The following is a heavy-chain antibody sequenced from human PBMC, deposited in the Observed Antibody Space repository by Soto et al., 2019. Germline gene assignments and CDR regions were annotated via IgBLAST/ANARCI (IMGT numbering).Heavy chain of an antibody. Sequence: QVQLVESGGGLVKPGGSLRLSCAVSGFTFSNYYMAWIRQAPGKGLEWVSYISTSGTSTFYADSVKDRFTISRDNAENSLCLQMDSLRVDDTAVYFCARDGVLFRAGFDSWGQGTLVTAAS. V-gene: IGHV3-11*01. CDR3: ARDGVLFRAGFDS. CDR2: ISTSGTST. CDR1: GFTFSNYY. D-gene: IGHD3-16*01. J-gene: IGHJ4*02.